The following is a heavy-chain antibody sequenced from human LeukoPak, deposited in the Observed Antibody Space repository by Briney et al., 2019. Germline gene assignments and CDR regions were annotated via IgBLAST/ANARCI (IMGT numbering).Heavy chain of an antibody. Sequence: SGSTYYIPSLKRRVTISVDRSKHQFSLKLSSVTAADTAVYYCARDDGRDSSGWYLSSAFDIWGQGTMVTVSS. CDR2: SGST. J-gene: IGHJ3*02. D-gene: IGHD6-19*01. CDR3: ARDDGRDSSGWYLSSAFDI. V-gene: IGHV4-30-2*01.